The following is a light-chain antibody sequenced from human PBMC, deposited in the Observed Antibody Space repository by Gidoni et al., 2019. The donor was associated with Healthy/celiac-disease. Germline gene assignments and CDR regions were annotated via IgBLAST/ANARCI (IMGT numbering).Light chain of an antibody. J-gene: IGKJ5*01. CDR3: QQYGSSPTT. CDR2: GAS. V-gene: IGKV3-20*01. CDR1: QSVSSSY. Sequence: IVLQQSPGTLSLSPGERATLSCRASQSVSSSYLAWYQQKPGQAPRLLIYGASSRATGIPDRFSGSGSGTDFTLTISRLEPEDFAVYYCQQYGSSPTTFGQGTRLEIK.